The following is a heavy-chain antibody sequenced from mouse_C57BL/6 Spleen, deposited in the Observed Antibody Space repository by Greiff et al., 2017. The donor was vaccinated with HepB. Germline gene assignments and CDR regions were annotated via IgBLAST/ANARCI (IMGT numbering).Heavy chain of an antibody. D-gene: IGHD1-1*01. CDR3: ARIKKLVATYFDY. CDR2: TNPTNGRT. CDR1: GYTFTSYW. V-gene: IGHV1S81*02. J-gene: IGHJ2*01. Sequence: VQLQQSGAELVKGGASVKMSCKASGYTFTSYWMHWVKQRLGQGLEWFAETNPTNGRTYYNEKFKSKATLTVDKSSSTAYMLLSGPTFEDSAVYYCARIKKLVATYFDYWGQGTTLTVSS.